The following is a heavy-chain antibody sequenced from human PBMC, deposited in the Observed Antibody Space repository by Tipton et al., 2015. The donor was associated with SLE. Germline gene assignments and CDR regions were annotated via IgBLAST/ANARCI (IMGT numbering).Heavy chain of an antibody. Sequence: TLSLTCTVSGGSISSHYWSWIRQPPGKGLEWIGEINHSGSTNYNPSLKSRATISVDTSKNQFSLKLSSVTAADTAVYYCARGGPYSSTWYYFDYWGQGTLVTVSS. CDR1: GGSISSHY. V-gene: IGHV4-59*11. CDR2: INHSGST. CDR3: ARGGPYSSTWYYFDY. J-gene: IGHJ4*02. D-gene: IGHD6-13*01.